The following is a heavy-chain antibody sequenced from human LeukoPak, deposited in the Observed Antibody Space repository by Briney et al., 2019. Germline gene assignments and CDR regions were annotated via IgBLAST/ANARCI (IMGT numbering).Heavy chain of an antibody. CDR3: ARVTRGRIDY. J-gene: IGHJ4*02. CDR2: IYYSGST. V-gene: IGHV4-39*01. CDR1: GGSISSSSYY. Sequence: SETLSLTCTVSGGSISSSSYYWGWIRQPPGKGLEWIGSIYYSGSTYYNPSLKSRVTISVDTSKNQFSLKLSSVTAADTAVYYCARVTRGRIDYWGQGTLVTVSS. D-gene: IGHD3-3*01.